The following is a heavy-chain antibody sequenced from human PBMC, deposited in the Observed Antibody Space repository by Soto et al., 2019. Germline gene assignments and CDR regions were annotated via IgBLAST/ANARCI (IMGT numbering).Heavy chain of an antibody. D-gene: IGHD2-21*02. CDR3: ARDPRPNLAYCGGDSYTAFAFDI. CDR2: ISSSSSYI. J-gene: IGHJ3*02. V-gene: IGHV3-21*01. Sequence: PGGSLRLSCAASGFTFSSYSMNWVRQAPGKGLEWVSSISSSSSYIYYADSVKGRFTISRDNAKNSLYLQMNSLRAEDTAVYYCARDPRPNLAYCGGDSYTAFAFDIWGQGTMVTVSS. CDR1: GFTFSSYS.